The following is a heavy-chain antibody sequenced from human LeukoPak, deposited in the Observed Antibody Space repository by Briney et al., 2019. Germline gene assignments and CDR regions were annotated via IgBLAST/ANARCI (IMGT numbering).Heavy chain of an antibody. CDR2: ISTSGRYT. CDR3: ARDKVPCGNDAFEI. Sequence: GGSLRLSCAASGFTFSDYYMNWIRQAPGKRLEWVSSISTSGRYTYYAESVKGRFTISRDNAKDSLYLQINSLRAEDTAVYYCARDKVPCGNDAFEIWGQGTMVTVSS. V-gene: IGHV3-11*06. CDR1: GFTFSDYY. J-gene: IGHJ3*02. D-gene: IGHD3-10*01.